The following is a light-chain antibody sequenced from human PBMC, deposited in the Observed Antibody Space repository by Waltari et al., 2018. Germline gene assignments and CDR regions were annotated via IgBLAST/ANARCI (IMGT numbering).Light chain of an antibody. Sequence: SYELTQPPSVSVSPGQTASITCSGDNLGDKYICWYQQKPGQSPVVVMYQDRKRPSGIPERFSGSNSGNTATLTISGTQAMDGADYYCQAWDSSTVVIGGGTKLTVL. V-gene: IGLV3-1*01. CDR1: NLGDKY. CDR2: QDR. CDR3: QAWDSSTVV. J-gene: IGLJ2*01.